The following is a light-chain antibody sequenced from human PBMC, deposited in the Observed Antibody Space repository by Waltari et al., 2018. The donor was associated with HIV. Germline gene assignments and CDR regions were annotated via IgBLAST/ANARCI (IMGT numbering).Light chain of an antibody. CDR3: HQYGRSPRT. V-gene: IGKV3-20*01. CDR1: QSVNSNF. CDR2: GAS. J-gene: IGKJ1*01. Sequence: DIALTQSPGTLSLSPGERATLSCRASQSVNSNFLGWYQQKLGQAPRLLIYGASSRATDIPDRFSGSGSGTDFTLTINRLEPEDFAVYYCHQYGRSPRTFGQGTKVEIK.